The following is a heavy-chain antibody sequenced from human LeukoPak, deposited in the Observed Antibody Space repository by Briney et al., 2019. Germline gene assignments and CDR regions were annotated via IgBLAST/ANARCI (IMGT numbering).Heavy chain of an antibody. V-gene: IGHV1-69*06. CDR3: ARENRANRALTSY. D-gene: IGHD1-14*01. CDR2: IIPIFGTA. Sequence: GASVKVSCKASGGTFSSYAISWVRQAPGQGLEWMGGIIPIFGTANYAQKFQGRVTITADKSTSTAYMELSSLRSEDTAVYYCARENRANRALTSYWGQGTLVTVSS. CDR1: GGTFSSYA. J-gene: IGHJ4*02.